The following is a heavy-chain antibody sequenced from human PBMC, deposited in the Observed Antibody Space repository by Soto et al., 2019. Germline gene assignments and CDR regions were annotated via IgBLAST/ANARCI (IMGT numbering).Heavy chain of an antibody. D-gene: IGHD6-13*01. J-gene: IGHJ6*02. CDR3: ARVMKRTALSSSRTPNCYYYYGMDV. CDR2: IIPIVGTA. Sequence: QVQLVQSGAEVKKPGSSVKVSCKASGGTFSSYAISWVRQAPGQGLEWMGGIIPIVGTANYAQQFQGRVTITADESTRTAYMELSSLRSEDTAGYYCARVMKRTALSSSRTPNCYYYYGMDVWGQGTTVTVSS. V-gene: IGHV1-69*01. CDR1: GGTFSSYA.